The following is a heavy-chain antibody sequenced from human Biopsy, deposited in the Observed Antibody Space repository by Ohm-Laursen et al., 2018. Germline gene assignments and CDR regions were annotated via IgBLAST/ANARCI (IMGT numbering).Heavy chain of an antibody. V-gene: IGHV1-69*06. D-gene: IGHD3-10*01. CDR1: AGTSSSYV. J-gene: IGHJ5*02. CDR2: IIPTFDTP. Sequence: GPSVKASCKASAGTSSSYVISWARQAPGQGLEWMGWIIPTFDTPTYAPDFQGRATFTADKSTGTAHLDLRSLRSEDTAVYYCAGGAAKGNPYDHWGQGTLVTVSS. CDR3: AGGAAKGNPYDH.